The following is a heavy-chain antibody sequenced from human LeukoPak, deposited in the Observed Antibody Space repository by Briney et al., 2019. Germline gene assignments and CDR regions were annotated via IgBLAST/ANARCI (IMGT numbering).Heavy chain of an antibody. Sequence: GGSLRLSCAASGFTFSSYNMNWVRQAPGKGLEWVSSISSSSSYIYYADSVKGRFTISRDNAKNSLYLQMNSLRAEDTAVYYCARGGYSSTLYGRYQHWGQGTLVTVSP. V-gene: IGHV3-21*01. CDR3: ARGGYSSTLYGRYQH. CDR2: ISSSSSYI. D-gene: IGHD6-13*01. CDR1: GFTFSSYN. J-gene: IGHJ1*01.